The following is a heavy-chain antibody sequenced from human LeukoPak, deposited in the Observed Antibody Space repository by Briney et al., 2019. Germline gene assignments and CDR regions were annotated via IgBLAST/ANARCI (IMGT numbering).Heavy chain of an antibody. CDR2: IYPGDSDI. J-gene: IGHJ1*01. Sequence: GGAPKVSWKGSGYSFTSNWNGWVRQMPGKGLEGMGIIYPGDSDIRYSPSFQGQVTISADKSNNTALLHLSSLRASDTAIYYCARRSDESLTGFDFWGQGTLVTVSS. V-gene: IGHV5-51*01. CDR3: ARRSDESLTGFDF. CDR1: GYSFTSNW. D-gene: IGHD3-9*01.